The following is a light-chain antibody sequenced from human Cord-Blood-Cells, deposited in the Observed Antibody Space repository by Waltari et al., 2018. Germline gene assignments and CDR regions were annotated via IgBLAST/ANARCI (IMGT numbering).Light chain of an antibody. V-gene: IGLV3-27*01. CDR2: KDS. Sequence: SYELTQPSSVSVSPGQTARITCSGDVLAKKYARWFQQKPGQAPVLVIYKDSERPSGIPGRFSGSSSGTTVTLTISGAQVEDEADYYGYSAADNNVVFGGGTKLTVL. CDR3: YSAADNNVV. CDR1: VLAKKY. J-gene: IGLJ2*01.